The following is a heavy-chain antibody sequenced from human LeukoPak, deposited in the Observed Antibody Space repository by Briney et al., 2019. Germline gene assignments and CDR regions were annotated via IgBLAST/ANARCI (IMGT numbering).Heavy chain of an antibody. CDR3: AREKVVPAARTFDY. CDR1: GGSLSSGSYY. V-gene: IGHV4-61*02. D-gene: IGHD2-2*01. Sequence: SETLSLTCTVSGGSLSSGSYYWRWLRQPAGTGLEWLGRIYTSGSTNYNPSLKSRVTISVDTSKNQFSLKLSSVTAADTAVYYCAREKVVPAARTFDYWGQGTLVTVSS. J-gene: IGHJ4*02. CDR2: IYTSGST.